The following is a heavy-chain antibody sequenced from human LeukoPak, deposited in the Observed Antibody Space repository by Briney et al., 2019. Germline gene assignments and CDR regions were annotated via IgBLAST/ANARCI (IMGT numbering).Heavy chain of an antibody. CDR1: GFTFSSYS. Sequence: GGSLRLSCAASGFTFSSYSMNWVRQAPGKGLEWVAFIRFDGSNKYYADSVKGRFTISRDNSKNTLYLQMNSLRVEDTAVYYCAKDHALTYYYGSGTYRRDHYFDFWGQGTLVTVSS. J-gene: IGHJ4*02. V-gene: IGHV3-30*02. D-gene: IGHD3-10*01. CDR2: IRFDGSNK. CDR3: AKDHALTYYYGSGTYRRDHYFDF.